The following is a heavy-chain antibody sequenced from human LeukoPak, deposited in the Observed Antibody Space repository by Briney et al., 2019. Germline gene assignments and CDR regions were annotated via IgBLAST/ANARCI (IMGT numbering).Heavy chain of an antibody. CDR2: INHSGST. CDR1: GGSFSGYY. CDR3: ARGGDIAAAGRFDY. D-gene: IGHD6-13*01. Sequence: SETLSLTCAVYGGSFSGYYWGWIRQPPGKGLEWIGEINHSGSTNYNPSLKSRVTISVDTSKNQFSLKLSSVTAADTAVYYCARGGDIAAAGRFDYWGQGTLVTVSS. V-gene: IGHV4-34*01. J-gene: IGHJ4*02.